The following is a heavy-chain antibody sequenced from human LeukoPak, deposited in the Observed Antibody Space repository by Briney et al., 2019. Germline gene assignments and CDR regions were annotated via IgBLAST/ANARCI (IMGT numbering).Heavy chain of an antibody. J-gene: IGHJ4*02. Sequence: SETLSLTCAVYGGSFSGYYWSWIRQPPGKGLEWIGEINHSGSTNYNPSLKSRVTISVDTSKNQFSLKLSSVTAADTAVYYCARGVGDSSGYYYDDDWGQGTLVTVSS. CDR3: ARGVGDSSGYYYDDD. V-gene: IGHV4-34*01. CDR1: GGSFSGYY. D-gene: IGHD3-22*01. CDR2: INHSGST.